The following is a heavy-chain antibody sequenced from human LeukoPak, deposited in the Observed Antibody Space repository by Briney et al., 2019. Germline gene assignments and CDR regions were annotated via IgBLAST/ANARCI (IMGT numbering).Heavy chain of an antibody. CDR1: GFTFSSYG. V-gene: IGHV3-48*04. D-gene: IGHD3-10*02. Sequence: GGTLRLSCAASGFTFSSYGMSWVRQAPGKGLEWVSYISSSGSTIYYADSVEGRFTISRDNAKNSLYLQMNSLRAEDTAVYYCAELGITMIGGVWGKGTTVTISS. J-gene: IGHJ6*04. CDR2: ISSSGSTI. CDR3: AELGITMIGGV.